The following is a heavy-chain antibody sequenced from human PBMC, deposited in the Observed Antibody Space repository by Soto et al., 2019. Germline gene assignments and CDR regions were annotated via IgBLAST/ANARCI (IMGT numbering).Heavy chain of an antibody. V-gene: IGHV2-5*01. CDR2: IYWNDDK. D-gene: IGHD6-19*01. J-gene: IGHJ6*02. Sequence: SGPTLVNPTQTLTLTCTFSGFSLSTSGVGVGWIRQPPGKALEWLALIYWNDDKRYSPSLKSRLTITKDTSKNQVVLTMTNMDPVDTATYYCARSRGWLADYYYYGMDVWGQGTMVTVSS. CDR3: ARSRGWLADYYYYGMDV. CDR1: GFSLSTSGVG.